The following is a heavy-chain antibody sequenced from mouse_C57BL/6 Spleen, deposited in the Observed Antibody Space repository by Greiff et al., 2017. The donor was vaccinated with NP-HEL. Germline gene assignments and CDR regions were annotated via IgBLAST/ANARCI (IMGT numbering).Heavy chain of an antibody. CDR3: ARDGGYYYGSSSGYFDV. CDR1: GYTFTDYY. CDR2: IYPGSGNT. D-gene: IGHD1-1*01. Sequence: QVQLKESGAELVRPGASVKLSCKASGYTFTDYYINWVKQRPGQGLEWIARIYPGSGNTYYNEKFKGKATLTAEKSSSTAYMQLSSLTSEDSAVYFCARDGGYYYGSSSGYFDVWGTGTTVTVSS. V-gene: IGHV1-76*01. J-gene: IGHJ1*03.